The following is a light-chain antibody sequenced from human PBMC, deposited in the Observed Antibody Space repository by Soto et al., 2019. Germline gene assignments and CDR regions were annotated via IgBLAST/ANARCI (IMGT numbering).Light chain of an antibody. J-gene: IGLJ1*01. Sequence: QSVLTQPPSASGTPGQRVTISCSGSSSNIGSNTVNWYQQLPGTAPKLLIYSNNQRPSGVPDRFSGSKSGTSASLAISGLQSEDESDYYCAAWDDRLNGFYVVGTGTKV. CDR3: AAWDDRLNGFYV. V-gene: IGLV1-44*01. CDR1: SSNIGSNT. CDR2: SNN.